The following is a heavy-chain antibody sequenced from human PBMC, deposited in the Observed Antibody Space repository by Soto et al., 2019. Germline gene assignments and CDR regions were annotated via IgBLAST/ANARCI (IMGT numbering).Heavy chain of an antibody. CDR1: GGAFSDHY. CDR2: TNHSEST. CDR3: EREIRIGHSPRELVAARVSALDV. D-gene: IGHD2-15*01. Sequence: QVQLQQWGAGLLKPSETLSLTCAGYGGAFSDHYWSWIRQPTGKGLEWIGETNHSESTNYNPSPKSRVTISVDKSKNQFSLKLSSVTAADTAVYYCEREIRIGHSPRELVAARVSALDVCAQGTNVNVSS. V-gene: IGHV4-34*01. J-gene: IGHJ6*02.